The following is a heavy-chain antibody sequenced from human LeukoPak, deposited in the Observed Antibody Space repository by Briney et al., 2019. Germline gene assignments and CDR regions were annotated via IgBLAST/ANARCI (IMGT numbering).Heavy chain of an antibody. Sequence: GGSLRLSCAASGFTLSSYGMHWVRQAPGKGLEWVAVIWYDGSNKYYADSVKGRFTISRDNSKNTVYLQMNSLRAEDTAVYYCAREGTTNRHYAFDIWGQGTMVTVSS. CDR3: AREGTTNRHYAFDI. J-gene: IGHJ3*02. V-gene: IGHV3-33*01. CDR1: GFTLSSYG. CDR2: IWYDGSNK. D-gene: IGHD2/OR15-2a*01.